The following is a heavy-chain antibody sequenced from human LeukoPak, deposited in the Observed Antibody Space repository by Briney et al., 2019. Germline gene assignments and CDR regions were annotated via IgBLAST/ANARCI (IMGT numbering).Heavy chain of an antibody. CDR1: GGSISSSTFY. Sequence: SETLSLTCTVSGGSISSSTFYWGWIRQPPGKGLEWIGSLYYSGSTYYNPSLKSRVTISVDTSKNQFSLKLSSVTAADTAVYYCASDYVWGSYRYEVWGQGTLVTVSS. CDR2: LYYSGST. D-gene: IGHD3-16*02. J-gene: IGHJ4*02. V-gene: IGHV4-39*07. CDR3: ASDYVWGSYRYEV.